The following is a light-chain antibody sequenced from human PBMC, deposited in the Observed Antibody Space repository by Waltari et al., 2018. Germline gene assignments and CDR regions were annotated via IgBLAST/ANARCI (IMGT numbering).Light chain of an antibody. V-gene: IGLV4-69*01. J-gene: IGLJ2*01. Sequence: QPVLTQSPSASASLGASVNLTCTLSSGHTYTAIEWHQHVPDKAPRSLMKINIYVSHPKGYCIPDRFSGSSSGAERYLFISSLQSEDEADYYCQTWYTGINCIFGGGTKLTVL. CDR3: QTWYTGINCI. CDR2: INIYVSH. CDR1: SGHTYTA.